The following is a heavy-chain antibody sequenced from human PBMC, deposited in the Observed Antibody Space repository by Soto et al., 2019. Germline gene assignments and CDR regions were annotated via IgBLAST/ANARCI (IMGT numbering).Heavy chain of an antibody. CDR1: GGSFSGYY. V-gene: IGHV4-34*01. CDR2: INHSGST. J-gene: IGHJ6*02. Sequence: SETLSLTCAVYGGSFSGYYWSWIRQPPGKGLEWIGEINHSGSTNYNPSLKSRVTISVDTSKNQFSLKLSSVTAADTAVYYCARVSGDYYYYYGMDVWGQGTTVTVSS. D-gene: IGHD2-8*02. CDR3: ARVSGDYYYYYGMDV.